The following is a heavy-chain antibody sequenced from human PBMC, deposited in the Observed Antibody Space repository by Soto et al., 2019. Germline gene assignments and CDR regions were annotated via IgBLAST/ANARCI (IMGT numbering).Heavy chain of an antibody. V-gene: IGHV1-18*01. CDR1: GYTFTSYG. D-gene: IGHD3-3*01. CDR3: ARGSITIFGVVRETYGMDV. J-gene: IGHJ6*02. CDR2: ISAYNGNT. Sequence: ASVKVSCKASGYTFTSYGISWVRQAPGQGLEWMGWISAYNGNTNYAQKLQGRVTMTTDTSTSTAYMELRSLRSDDTAVYYCARGSITIFGVVRETYGMDVWGQGTTVTVSS.